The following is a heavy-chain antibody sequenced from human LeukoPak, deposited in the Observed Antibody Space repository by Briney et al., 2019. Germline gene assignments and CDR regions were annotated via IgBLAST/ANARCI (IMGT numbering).Heavy chain of an antibody. CDR2: ISFSAGTT. J-gene: IGHJ4*02. D-gene: IGHD2-21*02. CDR3: AKISGDSGGDREKF. Sequence: GGSLRLSCAASEITLSSYGVSWVRQAPGKGLEWLSAISFSAGTTYYADSVKGRFTISRDNSKNTLYLQLSSLRAEDTAVYYCAKISGDSGGDREKFWGQGTLVTVSS. V-gene: IGHV3-23*01. CDR1: EITLSSYG.